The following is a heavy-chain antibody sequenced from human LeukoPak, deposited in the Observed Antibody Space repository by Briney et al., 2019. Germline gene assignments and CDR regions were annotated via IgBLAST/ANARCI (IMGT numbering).Heavy chain of an antibody. V-gene: IGHV3-23*01. Sequence: GGSLRLSCAASGFTFSSYGMSWVRQAPGKGLEWVSAISGSGGSTYYADSVKGRFTISRDNSKNTLYLQMNSLRAEDTAVYYCAKILVPYYYDSSGPDAFDIWGQGTMVTVSS. CDR2: ISGSGGST. CDR3: AKILVPYYYDSSGPDAFDI. J-gene: IGHJ3*02. CDR1: GFTFSSYG. D-gene: IGHD3-22*01.